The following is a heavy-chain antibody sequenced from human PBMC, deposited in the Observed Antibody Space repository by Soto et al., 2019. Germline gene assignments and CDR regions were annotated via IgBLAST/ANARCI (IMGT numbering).Heavy chain of an antibody. V-gene: IGHV1-18*01. D-gene: IGHD1-7*01. CDR2: ISVYNGDT. Sequence: QVQLVQSGAEVKKPGASVKVSCKASGYTFTNFALSWVRQAPGQGLEWMGWISVYNGDTSYAENFQGRVTMTTDTSTSTADMELRSLRSDDTAMFYCARSGTYTPHFASWGQGTLVTVSS. CDR3: ARSGTYTPHFAS. J-gene: IGHJ4*02. CDR1: GYTFTNFA.